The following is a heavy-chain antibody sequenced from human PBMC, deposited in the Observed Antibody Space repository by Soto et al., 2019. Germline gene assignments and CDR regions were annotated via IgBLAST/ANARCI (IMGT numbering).Heavy chain of an antibody. CDR2: INWNSGSI. CDR3: VKDESINWYSGHFRH. J-gene: IGHJ1*01. Sequence: EVQLVESGGGLVQPGRSLSLSCAASGFTLDDYAMHWVRQVPGKGLEWVSGINWNSGSIGYGDSVKGRFAISRDNAKNSLHLQMNSLSAEDTAFYYCVKDESINWYSGHFRHWGQGTLVTVSS. V-gene: IGHV3-9*01. D-gene: IGHD6-13*01. CDR1: GFTLDDYA.